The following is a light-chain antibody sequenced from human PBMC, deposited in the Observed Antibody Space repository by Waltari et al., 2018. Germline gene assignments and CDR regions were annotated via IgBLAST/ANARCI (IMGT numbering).Light chain of an antibody. Sequence: QAALTQPPSVSKSLGQAVTISCAGTSSDVGGYNDVSWYQHHPGTVPRLLIYDVTKRPSGVSDRFSGSKSGNRASLTISGLQAEDEADYYCCSFGGGNIFIFGPGTRLTVL. J-gene: IGLJ1*01. CDR3: CSFGGGNIFI. CDR2: DVT. V-gene: IGLV2-11*01. CDR1: SSDVGGYND.